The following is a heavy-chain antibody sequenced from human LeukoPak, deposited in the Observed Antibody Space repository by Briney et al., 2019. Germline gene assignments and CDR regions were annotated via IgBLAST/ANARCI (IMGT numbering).Heavy chain of an antibody. J-gene: IGHJ4*02. Sequence: GASVKASCKASGGTFSSYAISWVRRAPGQGLEWMGGIIPIFGTANYAQKFQGRVTITADKSTSTAYMELSSLRSEDTAVYYCARPNQENSGSYFPFDYWGQGTLVTVSS. V-gene: IGHV1-69*06. D-gene: IGHD1-26*01. CDR3: ARPNQENSGSYFPFDY. CDR1: GGTFSSYA. CDR2: IIPIFGTA.